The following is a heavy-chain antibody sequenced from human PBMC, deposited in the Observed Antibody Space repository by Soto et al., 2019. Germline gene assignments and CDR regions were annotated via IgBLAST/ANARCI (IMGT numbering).Heavy chain of an antibody. Sequence: LQLQESGPGLVKPSETLSLTCSGSSGSIRGSPYYWAWIRQPPAKGLEGIGSIHSSGIADYNPSLKSRVTISVETSKHQFSLEVNFVNAADTAVYYCARDTGDRSRHRSFDPWGQGPLVAVSS. CDR2: IHSSGIA. CDR3: ARDTGDRSRHRSFDP. D-gene: IGHD1-26*01. CDR1: SGSIRGSPYY. J-gene: IGHJ5*02. V-gene: IGHV4-39*02.